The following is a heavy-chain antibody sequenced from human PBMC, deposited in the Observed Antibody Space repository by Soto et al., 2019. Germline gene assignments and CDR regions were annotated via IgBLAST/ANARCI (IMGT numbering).Heavy chain of an antibody. D-gene: IGHD6-13*01. V-gene: IGHV1-69*12. CDR2: IVPNFSTA. J-gene: IGHJ3*02. Sequence: QVQLVQSGAEVKKPGSSVKVACKVSGDTFSNYAINWVRQAPGQGLEWMGAIVPNFSTANYAQKFQGRVTITADEFTITAYMELGGLRSDDTATYYCARETSAPGTFREDASDIWGQGTLVTVSS. CDR1: GDTFSNYA. CDR3: ARETSAPGTFREDASDI.